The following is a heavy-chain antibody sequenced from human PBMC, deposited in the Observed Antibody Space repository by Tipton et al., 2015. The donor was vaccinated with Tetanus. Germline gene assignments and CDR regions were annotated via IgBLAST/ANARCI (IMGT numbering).Heavy chain of an antibody. Sequence: SLRLSCAAPGFTFSSYAMSWVRQAPGKGLEWASAISGSGGSTYYADSVKGRFTISRDNSKNTLYLQMNSLRAEDTAVYYCAKEGPGPLGYYYGMDVWGQGTTVTVSS. CDR3: AKEGPGPLGYYYGMDV. V-gene: IGHV3-23*01. J-gene: IGHJ6*02. D-gene: IGHD3-16*01. CDR1: GFTFSSYA. CDR2: ISGSGGST.